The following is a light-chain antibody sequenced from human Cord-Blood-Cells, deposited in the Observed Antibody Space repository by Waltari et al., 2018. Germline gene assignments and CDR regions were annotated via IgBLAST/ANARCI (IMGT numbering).Light chain of an antibody. CDR3: SSYTSSSTLV. Sequence: QSALTQPASVSGSPGQSITISCTGTSSDVGGYNYVSWYQQHPGKAPKLMIYDVSKRRSGVSNRFSGSKSGNTASLTISGLQAEDAADYYCSSYTSSSTLVFGGGTKLTVL. CDR2: DVS. CDR1: SSDVGGYNY. V-gene: IGLV2-14*01. J-gene: IGLJ3*02.